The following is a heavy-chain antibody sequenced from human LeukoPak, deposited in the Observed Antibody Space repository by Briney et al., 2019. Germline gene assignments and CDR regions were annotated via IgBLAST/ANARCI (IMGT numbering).Heavy chain of an antibody. CDR1: GGSISSYY. V-gene: IGHV4-59*08. CDR2: ISYSGNT. Sequence: SETLSLTCTVSGGSISSYYWSWIRQPPGKGLEWIGYISYSGNTNYSPSLRSRVTMSVDTSKDQFSLKLSSVTAADTAVYYCARRFGFCGDDCYPFDWFFDLWGRGTLVTVSS. D-gene: IGHD2-21*02. CDR3: ARRFGFCGDDCYPFDWFFDL. J-gene: IGHJ2*01.